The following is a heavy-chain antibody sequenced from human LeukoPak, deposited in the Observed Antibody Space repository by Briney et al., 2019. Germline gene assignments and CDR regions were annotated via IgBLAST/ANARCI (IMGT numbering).Heavy chain of an antibody. CDR2: IASDGNNR. CDR3: ARLVDSSGWWSYYGMDV. D-gene: IGHD6-19*01. J-gene: IGHJ6*02. Sequence: PGGSLRLSCAASGFTFSSYWMNWVRQVPGKGLVWVSRIASDGNNRDYADSVKGRFTISRDNAKNTLYLQMNSLRVEDTAVYYCARLVDSSGWWSYYGMDVWGQGTTVTVSS. V-gene: IGHV3-74*01. CDR1: GFTFSSYW.